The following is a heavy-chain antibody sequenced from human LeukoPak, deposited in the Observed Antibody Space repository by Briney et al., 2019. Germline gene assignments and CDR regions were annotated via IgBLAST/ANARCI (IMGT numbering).Heavy chain of an antibody. D-gene: IGHD2-2*01. V-gene: IGHV1-2*02. J-gene: IGHJ4*02. CDR3: ARDVGCSSTSCSLDFDY. CDR2: INPNSGGT. Sequence: ASVKVSCKASVYTFTGYYMHWVRQAPGQGLEWMGWINPNSGGTNYAQKFQGRVTMTRDTSISTAYMELSRLRSDDTAVYYCARDVGCSSTSCSLDFDYWGQGTLVTVSS. CDR1: VYTFTGYY.